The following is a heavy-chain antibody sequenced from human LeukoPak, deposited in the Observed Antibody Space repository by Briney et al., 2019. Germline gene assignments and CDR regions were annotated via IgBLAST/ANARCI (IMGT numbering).Heavy chain of an antibody. J-gene: IGHJ4*02. V-gene: IGHV1-46*01. Sequence: GASVKVSCKASGYTFTSYYMHWVRQAPGQGLEWMGIINPSGGSTSYAQKFQGRVTMTRDTSTSTVCMELSSLRSEDTAVYYCARGPYYYDSSGYYYTDHDFDYWGQGTLVTVSS. D-gene: IGHD3-22*01. CDR3: ARGPYYYDSSGYYYTDHDFDY. CDR2: INPSGGST. CDR1: GYTFTSYY.